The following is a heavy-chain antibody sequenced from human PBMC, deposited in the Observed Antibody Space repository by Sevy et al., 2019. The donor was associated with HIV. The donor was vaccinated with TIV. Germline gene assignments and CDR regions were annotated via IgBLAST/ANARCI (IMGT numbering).Heavy chain of an antibody. D-gene: IGHD6-19*01. Sequence: ASVKVSCKASGYTFTSYGISWVRQAPGQGLEWMGWISAYNGNTNYAQKLQGRVTMTTDTSTSTAYMELRGLRSDDTAVYYCARFAVAGTGYYGMDVWGQGTTVTVSS. CDR2: ISAYNGNT. CDR3: ARFAVAGTGYYGMDV. CDR1: GYTFTSYG. V-gene: IGHV1-18*01. J-gene: IGHJ6*02.